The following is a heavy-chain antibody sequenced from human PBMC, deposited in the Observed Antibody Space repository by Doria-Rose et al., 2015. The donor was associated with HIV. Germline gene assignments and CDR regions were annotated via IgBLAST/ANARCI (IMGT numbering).Heavy chain of an antibody. V-gene: IGHV2-26*01. D-gene: IGHD6-13*01. CDR2: TFADDER. Sequence: SGPVLVKPTETLTLTCTVSGVSLSSPGMGVSWIRQPPGKALEWLANTFADDERSYKTSLKSRPTISTGTSKSQVVLTMTDMDPVDTATYYCARIKSSRWYHKYYFDFWGQGTLVIVSA. J-gene: IGHJ4*02. CDR1: GVSLSSPGMG. CDR3: ARIKSSRWYHKYYFDF.